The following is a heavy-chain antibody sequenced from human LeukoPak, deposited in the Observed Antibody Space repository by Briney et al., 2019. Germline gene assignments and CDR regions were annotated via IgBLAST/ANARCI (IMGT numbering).Heavy chain of an antibody. D-gene: IGHD1-26*01. V-gene: IGHV3-21*01. Sequence: GGSLRLSCVASGFTFNTYNMNWVRQAPGKGLEWVSSITSSSSYIYYADSVKGRFTISRDNAKSSLYLQMNSLRDEDTTVYYCARDPYSGNYGDYYYYYMDVWGKGTTVTISS. CDR2: ITSSSSYI. CDR3: ARDPYSGNYGDYYYYYMDV. J-gene: IGHJ6*03. CDR1: GFTFNTYN.